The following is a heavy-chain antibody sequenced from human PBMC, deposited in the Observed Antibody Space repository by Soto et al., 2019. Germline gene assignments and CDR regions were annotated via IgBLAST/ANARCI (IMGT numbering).Heavy chain of an antibody. CDR1: RFTFSDYA. J-gene: IGHJ4*02. V-gene: IGHV3-23*01. D-gene: IGHD3-10*01. CDR3: AKERQGNTYDYRSGSSYALDS. Sequence: VGSLRLSCAASRFTFSDYAMNWVRQAPGKGLEWVSSISSSGNNRIYADSVKGRFTISRDNSKNTVSLLRYGLRADDTDVYYCAKERQGNTYDYRSGSSYALDSWGQGTRVTVSS. CDR2: ISSSGNNR.